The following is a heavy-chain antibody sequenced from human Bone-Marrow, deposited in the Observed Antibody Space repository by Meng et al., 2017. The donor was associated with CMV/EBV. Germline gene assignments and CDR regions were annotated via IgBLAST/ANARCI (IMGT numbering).Heavy chain of an antibody. CDR1: GGSISSYY. V-gene: IGHV4-59*01. CDR3: ARGSSDYWSGYTHFDY. D-gene: IGHD3-3*01. Sequence: SETLSLTCTVSGGSISSYYWSWIRQPPGKGLEWIGYIYYSGSTNYNPSLKSRVTISVDTSKNQFSLNLSSVTAADTAVYYCARGSSDYWSGYTHFDYWGQGNLVNFAS. CDR2: IYYSGST. J-gene: IGHJ4*02.